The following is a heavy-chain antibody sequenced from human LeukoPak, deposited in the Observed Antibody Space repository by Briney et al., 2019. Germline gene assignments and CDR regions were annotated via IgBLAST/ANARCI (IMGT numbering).Heavy chain of an antibody. CDR2: IIPIFGTA. CDR3: ASAHYYGSGSYLYYFDY. J-gene: IGHJ4*02. V-gene: IGHV1-69*13. CDR1: GGTFSSYA. Sequence: SVKVSCKASGGTFSSYAISWVRQAPGQGLGWMGGIIPIFGTANYAQKFQGRVTITADESTSTAYMELSSLRSEDTAVYYCASAHYYGSGSYLYYFDYWGQGTLVTVSS. D-gene: IGHD3-10*01.